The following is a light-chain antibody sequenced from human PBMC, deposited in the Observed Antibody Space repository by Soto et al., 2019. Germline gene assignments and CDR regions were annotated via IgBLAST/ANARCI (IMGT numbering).Light chain of an antibody. CDR2: EVL. J-gene: IGLJ1*01. CDR3: SSYTTSSTLYV. Sequence: QSALTQPASVSGSPGQSITISCTGTSSDVGGHNYVSWYQQHPGKAPKLMIYEVLNRPSGVSNRFSGSKSGNTASLTISGLQAEYEADYYCSSYTTSSTLYVFGTGTKVTVL. CDR1: SSDVGGHNY. V-gene: IGLV2-14*01.